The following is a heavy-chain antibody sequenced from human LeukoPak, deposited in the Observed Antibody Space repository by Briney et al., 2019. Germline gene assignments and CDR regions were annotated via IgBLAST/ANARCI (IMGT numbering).Heavy chain of an antibody. Sequence: PGGSLRLSCEASGFIFSDYNMNWVRQAPGKGLEWLSFIDSSSSTIYYADSVKGRFAISRDNAKNSLYLQMNSLRAEDTAVYYCARDGEAGEYFQHWGQGTLVTVSS. CDR1: GFIFSDYN. CDR2: IDSSSSTI. V-gene: IGHV3-48*04. D-gene: IGHD7-27*01. J-gene: IGHJ1*01. CDR3: ARDGEAGEYFQH.